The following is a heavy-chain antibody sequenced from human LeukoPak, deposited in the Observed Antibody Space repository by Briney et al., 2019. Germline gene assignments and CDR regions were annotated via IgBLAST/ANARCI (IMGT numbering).Heavy chain of an antibody. Sequence: GGSLRLSCAASGFTFSSYWMSWVRQAPGKGLEWVANIKQDGSEKYYVDSVKGRFTISRDNAKNSLYLQMNSLRAEDTAVYYCARVSNTAAGTHLYYYYGMDVWGQGTTVTVSS. J-gene: IGHJ6*02. CDR2: IKQDGSEK. V-gene: IGHV3-7*01. CDR3: ARVSNTAAGTHLYYYYGMDV. D-gene: IGHD6-13*01. CDR1: GFTFSSYW.